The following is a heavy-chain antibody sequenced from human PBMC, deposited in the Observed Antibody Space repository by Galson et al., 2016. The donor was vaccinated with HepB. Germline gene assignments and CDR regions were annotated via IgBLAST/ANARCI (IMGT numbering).Heavy chain of an antibody. V-gene: IGHV3-74*01. CDR2: INRGGSSA. CDR3: ARGEGRYTDY. D-gene: IGHD1-26*01. Sequence: SLRLSCAASGFTLSSYWMHWVRQTPGKGLVWVSRINRGGSSANYADSVKGRFTISRDNAKNTLFLQINSLRAEDTAVYYCARGEGRYTDYWGQGTLVTVSS. CDR1: GFTLSSYW. J-gene: IGHJ4*02.